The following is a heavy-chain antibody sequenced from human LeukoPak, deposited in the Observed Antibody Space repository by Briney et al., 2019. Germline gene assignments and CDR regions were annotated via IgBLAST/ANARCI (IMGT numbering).Heavy chain of an antibody. Sequence: PGRSLRLSCAASAFTFSSHGMHWVRQAPGQGLEWMGWINPNSGGTNYAQKFQGRVTMTRDTSISTAYMELSRLRSDDTAVYYCARDQRITIFGDTSWFDPWGQGTLVTVSS. CDR3: ARDQRITIFGDTSWFDP. J-gene: IGHJ5*02. CDR2: INPNSGGT. CDR1: AFTFSSHG. D-gene: IGHD3-3*01. V-gene: IGHV1-2*02.